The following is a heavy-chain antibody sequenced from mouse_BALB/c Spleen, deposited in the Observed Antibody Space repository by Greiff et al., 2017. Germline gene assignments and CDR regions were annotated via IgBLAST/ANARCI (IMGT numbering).Heavy chain of an antibody. CDR3: ASIYYGYDVGFAY. CDR2: IDPANGNT. V-gene: IGHV14-3*02. D-gene: IGHD2-2*01. Sequence: VQLKESGAELVKPGASVKLSCTASGFNIKDTYMHWVKQRPEQGLEWIGRIDPANGNTKYDPKFQGKATITADTSSNTAYLQLSSLTSEDTAVYYCASIYYGYDVGFAYWGQGTLVTVSA. CDR1: GFNIKDTY. J-gene: IGHJ3*01.